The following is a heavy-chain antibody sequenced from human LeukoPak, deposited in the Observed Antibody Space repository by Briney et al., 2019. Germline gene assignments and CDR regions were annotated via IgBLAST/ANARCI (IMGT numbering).Heavy chain of an antibody. V-gene: IGHV3-53*01. D-gene: IGHD2-2*01. CDR3: ARDRHQGAFDM. J-gene: IGHJ3*02. CDR2: IYSGGTT. Sequence: GESLRLSCAASGFTFNSYAFNWVRQAPGQGLESVSLIYSGGTTLYADSVKGRFTISRDNSKNTLYLQMNSLRAEDTAVYYCARDRHQGAFDMWGQGTMVIVSS. CDR1: GFTFNSYA.